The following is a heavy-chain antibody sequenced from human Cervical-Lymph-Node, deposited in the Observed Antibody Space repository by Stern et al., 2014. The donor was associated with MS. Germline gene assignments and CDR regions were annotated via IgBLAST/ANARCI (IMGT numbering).Heavy chain of an antibody. CDR3: ATLCAPLSSSFDY. CDR1: AYTFTNYY. V-gene: IGHV1-46*03. CDR2: INPRSGTP. Sequence: QVQLVQSGAEVKKPGASEKVSCKTSAYTFTNYYMHWVRQAPGQGLEWMGLINPRSGTPSYTQKFQGRVTMARETSTSTVYMDLSSLRSDDTAVYYCATLCAPLSSSFDYWGQGTLVTVSS. D-gene: IGHD2-2*01. J-gene: IGHJ4*02.